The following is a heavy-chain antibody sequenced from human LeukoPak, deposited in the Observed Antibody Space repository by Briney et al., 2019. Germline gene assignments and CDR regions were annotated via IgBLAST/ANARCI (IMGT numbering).Heavy chain of an antibody. V-gene: IGHV4-59*08. D-gene: IGHD3-22*01. CDR1: GGSISPYF. Sequence: SETLSLTCTVSGGSISPYFWSWIRQPPGKGLEWIGYIYYTGSTSYNPSLKSRVTISADTSRNQFSLKLRSVTAADTAVYYCARHHPNHRYDSSGYYYGGFDYWGQGTPVTVSS. CDR2: IYYTGST. CDR3: ARHHPNHRYDSSGYYYGGFDY. J-gene: IGHJ4*02.